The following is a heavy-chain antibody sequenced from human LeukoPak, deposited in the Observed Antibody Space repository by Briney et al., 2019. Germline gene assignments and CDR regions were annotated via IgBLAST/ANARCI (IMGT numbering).Heavy chain of an antibody. Sequence: KVSGPTLVNPTQTLTLTCTFSGFSLSTSGVGVGWIRQPPGKALEWLALIYWDDDKRYSPSLKSRLTITKDTSKNQVVLTMTNMDPVDTATYYCAHGPGGYDSSGYYWALFDYWGQGTLVTVSS. CDR3: AHGPGGYDSSGYYWALFDY. V-gene: IGHV2-5*02. CDR1: GFSLSTSGVG. CDR2: IYWDDDK. D-gene: IGHD3-22*01. J-gene: IGHJ4*02.